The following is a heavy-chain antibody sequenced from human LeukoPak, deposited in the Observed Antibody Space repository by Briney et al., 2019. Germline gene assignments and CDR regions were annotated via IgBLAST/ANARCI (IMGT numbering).Heavy chain of an antibody. V-gene: IGHV3-7*02. J-gene: IGHJ5*02. CDR3: GSGPTGFA. CDR2: IKQDEIEK. D-gene: IGHD1-14*01. CDR1: GFTFSSFW. Sequence: GGSLRLSCAASGFTFSSFWMSWVRQAPGKGLGWVANIKQDEIEKYYVDSVKVRFTISRDNAKNTLYLQMNSLRAEDTAVYYCGSGPTGFAWGQGTLVTVSS.